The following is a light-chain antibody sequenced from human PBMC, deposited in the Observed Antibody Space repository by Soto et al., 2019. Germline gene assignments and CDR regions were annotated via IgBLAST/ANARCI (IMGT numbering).Light chain of an antibody. CDR2: AAS. J-gene: IGKJ4*01. CDR3: QQSYSNPLT. CDR1: QNISNY. Sequence: DIRMTQSPSSLSASVGDRVTITCRASQNISNYLTWYQQKPGKAPKLLIYAASSLQSGVPSRFSGSGSGADFTLTFSSLQPEDFATYYCQQSYSNPLTFGEGTKVEIK. V-gene: IGKV1-39*01.